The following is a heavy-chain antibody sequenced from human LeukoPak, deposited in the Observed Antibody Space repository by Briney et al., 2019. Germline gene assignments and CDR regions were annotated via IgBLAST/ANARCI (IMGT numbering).Heavy chain of an antibody. J-gene: IGHJ3*02. V-gene: IGHV1-46*01. Sequence: ASVTVSCKASGYTFTSYYMHWVRQAPGQGLEWMGIINPSGGSTSYAQKFQRRVTMTRDTSTSTVYMELSSLRSEDTAVYYCATRYGGNSGAFDIWGQGTMVTVSS. D-gene: IGHD4-23*01. CDR1: GYTFTSYY. CDR2: INPSGGST. CDR3: ATRYGGNSGAFDI.